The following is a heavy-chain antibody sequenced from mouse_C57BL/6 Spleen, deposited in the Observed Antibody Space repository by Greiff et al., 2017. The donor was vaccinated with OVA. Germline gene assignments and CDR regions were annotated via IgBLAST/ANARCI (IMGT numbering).Heavy chain of an antibody. CDR2: IDPETGGT. CDR3: TTSIFYGSSY. J-gene: IGHJ2*01. D-gene: IGHD1-1*01. Sequence: VQLQQSGAELVRPGALVTLSCKASGYTFTDYEMHWVKQTPVHGLEWIGAIDPETGGTAYNQKFKGKAILTADKSSSTAYMELRSLTSEDSAVYYCTTSIFYGSSYWGQGTTLTVSS. CDR1: GYTFTDYE. V-gene: IGHV1-15*01.